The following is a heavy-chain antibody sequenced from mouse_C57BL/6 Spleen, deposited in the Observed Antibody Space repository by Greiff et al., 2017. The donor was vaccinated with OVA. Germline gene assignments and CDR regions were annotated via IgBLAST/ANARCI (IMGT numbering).Heavy chain of an antibody. CDR3: AIDSSGYVRAIDY. J-gene: IGHJ4*01. D-gene: IGHD3-2*02. Sequence: QVQLQQPGAELVKPGASVKVSCKASGYTFTSYWMHWVKQRPGQGLEWIGRIHPSDSGTNYNQKFKGKATLPVDKSSSTAYMQLSSLTSEDSAVYYCAIDSSGYVRAIDYWGQGTSVTVSS. V-gene: IGHV1-74*01. CDR1: GYTFTSYW. CDR2: IHPSDSGT.